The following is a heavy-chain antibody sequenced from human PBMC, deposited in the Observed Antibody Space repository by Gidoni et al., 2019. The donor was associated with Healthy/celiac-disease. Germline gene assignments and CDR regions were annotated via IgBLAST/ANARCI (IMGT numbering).Heavy chain of an antibody. V-gene: IGHV3-21*01. CDR1: GFTFSSSR. CDR3: ARADKAAADHYYYYYMDV. J-gene: IGHJ6*03. Sequence: EVQLVESGGGLVKPGGPLRLSCAASGFTFSSSRMNWVRQAPGKGLEWVASISSSSSYIYYADSVKGRFTISRDNAKNSLYLQMNSLRAEDTAVYYCARADKAAADHYYYYYMDVWGKGTTVTVSS. D-gene: IGHD6-13*01. CDR2: ISSSSSYI.